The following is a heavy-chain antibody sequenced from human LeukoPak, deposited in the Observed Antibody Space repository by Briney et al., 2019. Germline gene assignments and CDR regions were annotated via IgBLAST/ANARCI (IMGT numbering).Heavy chain of an antibody. D-gene: IGHD6-6*01. Sequence: SETLSLTCAVYGGSCSDYYWTYIRQPPGKGLEWIGEINHSGSTNYNPSLKSRVTMSVDTSKNQFSLNLRSVTAADTAVYFCARLDSWSSIDYWGQGALVIVSS. V-gene: IGHV4-34*01. CDR2: INHSGST. J-gene: IGHJ4*02. CDR1: GGSCSDYY. CDR3: ARLDSWSSIDY.